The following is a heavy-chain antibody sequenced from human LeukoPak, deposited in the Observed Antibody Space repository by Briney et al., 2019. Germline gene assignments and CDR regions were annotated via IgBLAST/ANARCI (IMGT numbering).Heavy chain of an antibody. J-gene: IGHJ4*02. D-gene: IGHD5-18*01. V-gene: IGHV3-66*01. Sequence: GGSLRLSCAASGLVVTTSYMSWVRQAPGKGLEWVSLNDSADNTFYVDSVRGRFTISRDNSRNTLYLQMNSLRAKDTAVYYCARDEVGAGNTYVKFDFWGQGTLVTVSS. CDR3: ARDEVGAGNTYVKFDF. CDR1: GLVVTTSY. CDR2: NDSADNT.